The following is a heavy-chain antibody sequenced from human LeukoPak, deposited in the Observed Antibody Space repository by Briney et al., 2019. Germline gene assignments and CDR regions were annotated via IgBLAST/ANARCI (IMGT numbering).Heavy chain of an antibody. V-gene: IGHV4-59*08. CDR1: GGSISSYY. CDR3: AGAKKGVAGFFDK. D-gene: IGHD6-19*01. CDR2: IYYSGST. J-gene: IGHJ4*02. Sequence: SETLSLTCTVSGGSISSYYWSWIRQPPGKGLEWIGYIYYSGSTNYNPSLKSRVSTSMDTSKNQFSLKLTSVTAADTAVYYCAGAKKGVAGFFDKWGQGTLVTVSS.